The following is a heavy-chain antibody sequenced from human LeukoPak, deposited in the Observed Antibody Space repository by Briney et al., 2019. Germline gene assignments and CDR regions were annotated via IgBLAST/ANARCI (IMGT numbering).Heavy chain of an antibody. J-gene: IGHJ5*01. CDR2: FHYSGST. D-gene: IGHD4/OR15-4a*01. V-gene: IGHV4-61*01. CDR1: GGSVSSATYY. Sequence: SETLSLTCTVSGGSVSSATYYWSWMRQPPGKGLEYIGYFHYSGSTSYNPSLKSRVTISLDTSNNQFSLRLSSVTAADTAVYYCASLLGPWYIDSWGQGTLVTLSS. CDR3: ASLLGPWYIDS.